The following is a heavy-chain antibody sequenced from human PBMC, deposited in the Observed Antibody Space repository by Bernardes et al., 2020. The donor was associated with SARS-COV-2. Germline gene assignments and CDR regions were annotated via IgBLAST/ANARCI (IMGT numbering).Heavy chain of an antibody. CDR2: ISYDGSNK. CDR3: ARDPLRYFDWLLYRGYYYYYGMDV. Sequence: GGSLRLSCAASGFTFSSYAMHWVRQAPGKGLEWVAVISYDGSNKYYADSVKGRFTISRDNSKNTLYLQMNSLRAEDTAVYYCARDPLRYFDWLLYRGYYYYYGMDVWGQGTTVTVSS. J-gene: IGHJ6*02. V-gene: IGHV3-30-3*01. D-gene: IGHD3-9*01. CDR1: GFTFSSYA.